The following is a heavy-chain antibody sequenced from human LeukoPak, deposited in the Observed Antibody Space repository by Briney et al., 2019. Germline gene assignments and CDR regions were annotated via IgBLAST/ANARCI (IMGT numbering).Heavy chain of an antibody. CDR3: ARESEANWFDP. D-gene: IGHD3-3*01. V-gene: IGHV3-7*01. Sequence: GGSLRLSCAASGLTFSSYWMSWVRQAPGKGLEWVANIKQDGSEKYYVDSVKGRFTISRDNAKNSLYLQMNSLRAEDTAVYYCARESEANWFDPWGQGTLVTVSS. CDR1: GLTFSSYW. CDR2: IKQDGSEK. J-gene: IGHJ5*02.